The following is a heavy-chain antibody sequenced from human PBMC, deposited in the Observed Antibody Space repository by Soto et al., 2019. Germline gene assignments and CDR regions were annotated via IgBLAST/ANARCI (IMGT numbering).Heavy chain of an antibody. D-gene: IGHD3-3*01. CDR1: GFTSSSYW. V-gene: IGHV3-74*01. CDR2: INSDGSST. J-gene: IGHJ6*02. CDR3: ARDPAEWSPQNGYYYYGMDV. Sequence: PGGSLRLSCAASGFTSSSYWMHWVRQAPGKGLVWVSRINSDGSSTSYADSVKGRFTISRDNAKNTLYLQMNSLRAEDTAVYYCARDPAEWSPQNGYYYYGMDVWGQGTTVTVSS.